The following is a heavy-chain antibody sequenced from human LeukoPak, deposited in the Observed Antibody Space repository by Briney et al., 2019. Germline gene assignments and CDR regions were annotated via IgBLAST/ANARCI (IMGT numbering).Heavy chain of an antibody. CDR3: AKNSDLWSGYYTLDY. Sequence: GGSLRLSCAASGFSFSRYGMHWVRQAPGKGLEWVAFIRYDGGNNYYADSVKGRFTISRDNSKNTLYVQMNSLRAEDAAVYYCAKNSDLWSGYYTLDYWGQGTQVTVAS. D-gene: IGHD3-3*01. CDR2: IRYDGGNN. CDR1: GFSFSRYG. V-gene: IGHV3-30*02. J-gene: IGHJ4*02.